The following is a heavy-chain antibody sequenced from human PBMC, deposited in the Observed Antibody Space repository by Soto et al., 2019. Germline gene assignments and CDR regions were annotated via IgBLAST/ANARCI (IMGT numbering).Heavy chain of an antibody. CDR2: IIPIFGTA. CDR3: ARSTSLVRPDFDY. J-gene: IGHJ4*02. CDR1: GGTFSSYA. D-gene: IGHD2-2*01. Sequence: QVQLVQSGAEVRKPGSSVKVSCKASGGTFSSYAISWVPQAPGQGLEWMGGIIPIFGTANYAQKFQGRVTITADKSTSTAYMQLSSLRSEDTAVYYCARSTSLVRPDFDYWGQGTLVTVSS. V-gene: IGHV1-69*06.